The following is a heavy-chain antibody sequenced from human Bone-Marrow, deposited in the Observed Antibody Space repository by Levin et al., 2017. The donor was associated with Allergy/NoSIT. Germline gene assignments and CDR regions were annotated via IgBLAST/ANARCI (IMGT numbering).Heavy chain of an antibody. Sequence: ASVKVSCKPSGYTFTTFYIHWVRQAPGQGLEWMGLINPSSGDTYYAPGFQGRVTVTRDTSTSTVYMELNSLKFEDTAVYYCARGMTTTNKGDFFDYWGQGTLVTVSS. CDR1: GYTFTTFY. CDR3: ARGMTTTNKGDFFDY. V-gene: IGHV1-46*01. CDR2: INPSSGDT. D-gene: IGHD1-1*01. J-gene: IGHJ4*02.